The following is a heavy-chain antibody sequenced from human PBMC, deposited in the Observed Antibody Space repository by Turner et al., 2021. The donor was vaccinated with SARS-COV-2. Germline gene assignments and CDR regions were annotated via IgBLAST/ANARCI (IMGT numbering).Heavy chain of an antibody. D-gene: IGHD6-13*01. J-gene: IGHJ5*02. CDR1: GGNCSSYA. CDR3: ASWYQGIAAAAISWFDP. Sequence: QFQLVQSVAEVEKPGSSVKGSCRAAGGNCSSYASSWVRQAPGQGLEGMGRITAIISIANYSQKFQGIVTITADNSKITAYMVLSSLRSEDTDVSYCASWYQGIAAAAISWFDPWGQGTLVTVSS. V-gene: IGHV1-69*04. CDR2: ITAIISIA.